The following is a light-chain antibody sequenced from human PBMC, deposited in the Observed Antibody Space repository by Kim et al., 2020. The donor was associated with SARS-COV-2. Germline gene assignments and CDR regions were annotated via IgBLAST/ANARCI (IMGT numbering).Light chain of an antibody. V-gene: IGKV1-27*01. CDR2: GAT. J-gene: IGKJ1*01. CDR1: QGISNF. Sequence: DIQMTQSPSSLSASVGDGVTITCRASQGISNFLAWYQQKPGEAPKLLIYGATTLQLGVSSRFSGTGSGTDFTLTISDLQPEDAATYYCQKYNSDPWSFGHGTKVDIK. CDR3: QKYNSDPWS.